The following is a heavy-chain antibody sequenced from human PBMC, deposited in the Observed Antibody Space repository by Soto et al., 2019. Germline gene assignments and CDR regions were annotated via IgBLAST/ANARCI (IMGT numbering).Heavy chain of an antibody. D-gene: IGHD3-22*01. Sequence: SVKVSCKAPGGTFSSYAISWVRQAPGQGLEWMGGIIPIFGTANYAQKFQGRVTITADESTSTAYMELSSLRSEDTAVYYCASAPFVQDPYYYDSTVFDTWGQGTLVTVSS. CDR3: ASAPFVQDPYYYDSTVFDT. CDR2: IIPIFGTA. V-gene: IGHV1-69*13. J-gene: IGHJ5*02. CDR1: GGTFSSYA.